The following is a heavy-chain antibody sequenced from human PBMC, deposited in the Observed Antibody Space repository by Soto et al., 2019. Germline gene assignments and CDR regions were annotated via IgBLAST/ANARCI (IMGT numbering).Heavy chain of an antibody. V-gene: IGHV4-34*01. CDR3: ARVKTVTTGFGNNYYYYGMDV. J-gene: IGHJ6*02. Sequence: SETLSLTCAVYGGSFSGYYWSWIRQPPGKGLEWIGEINHSGSTNYNPSLKSRVTISVDTSKNQFSLKLSSVTAADTAVYYCARVKTVTTGFGNNYYYYGMDVWGQGTKVTVSS. CDR1: GGSFSGYY. CDR2: INHSGST. D-gene: IGHD4-4*01.